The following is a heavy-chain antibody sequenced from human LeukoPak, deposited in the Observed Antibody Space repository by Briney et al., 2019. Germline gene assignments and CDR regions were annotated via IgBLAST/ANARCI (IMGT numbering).Heavy chain of an antibody. CDR1: GFTFSSYW. CDR3: AREYGDYVWGSYRYFDY. D-gene: IGHD3-16*02. Sequence: GGSLRLSCAAPGFTFSSYWMHWVRQAPGKGLVWVSRINSDGSSTSYADSVKGRFTISRDSAKNTLYLQMNSLRAEDTAVYYCAREYGDYVWGSYRYFDYWGQGTLVTVSS. J-gene: IGHJ4*02. CDR2: INSDGSST. V-gene: IGHV3-74*01.